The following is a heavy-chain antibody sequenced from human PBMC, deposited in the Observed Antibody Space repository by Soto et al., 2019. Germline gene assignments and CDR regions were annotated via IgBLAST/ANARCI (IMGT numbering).Heavy chain of an antibody. CDR3: ARERITMVRGVKSNWFDP. CDR1: GGSISNNYW. Sequence: SETLSLTCAVSGGSISNNYWWSWVRQSPGKGLVWIGEISHRGTINYNPSLKSRVTISVDKSKNQLSLKLSSVTAEDTAVYYCARERITMVRGVKSNWFDPWGQGTLVTVSS. J-gene: IGHJ5*02. D-gene: IGHD3-10*01. CDR2: ISHRGTI. V-gene: IGHV4-4*02.